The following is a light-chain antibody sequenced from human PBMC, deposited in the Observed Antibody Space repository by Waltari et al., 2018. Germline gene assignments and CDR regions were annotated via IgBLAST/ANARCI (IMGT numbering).Light chain of an antibody. V-gene: IGLV2-18*02. Sequence: QSAKTQPPSVSGSLGHPVTISCTGSHRDVGPYHLVSWYHQSPGTAPTGVIYEVSTRPSGVPDRFSGAKSGHTASLTISGLQAEDEADYYCASYTPSSALVFGGGTKVTVL. CDR3: ASYTPSSALV. CDR1: HRDVGPYHL. J-gene: IGLJ2*01. CDR2: EVS.